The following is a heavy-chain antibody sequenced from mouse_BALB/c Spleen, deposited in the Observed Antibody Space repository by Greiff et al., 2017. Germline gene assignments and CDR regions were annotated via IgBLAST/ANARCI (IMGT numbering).Heavy chain of an antibody. D-gene: IGHD2-4*01. V-gene: IGHV1-54*01. Sequence: QVQLQQSGAELVRPGTSVKVSCKASGYAFTNYLIEWVKQRPGQGLEWIGVINPGSGGTNYNEKFKGKATLTADKSSSTAYMQLRSLTSDDSAVYFCARSDYDVRFAYWGQGTLVTVSA. CDR3: ARSDYDVRFAY. CDR1: GYAFTNYL. J-gene: IGHJ3*01. CDR2: INPGSGGT.